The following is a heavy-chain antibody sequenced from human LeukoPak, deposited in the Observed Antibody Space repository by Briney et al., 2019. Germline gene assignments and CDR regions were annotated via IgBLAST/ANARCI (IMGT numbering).Heavy chain of an antibody. D-gene: IGHD5-24*01. Sequence: ASVKVSCEASGYTFTGYYIHWVRQAPGQGLEWMGWINPNSGGTNYAQNFQGRVTLTRDTSIITAYMELSSLKSDDTAVYYCARASGRDGYSLDYWGQGTLVTVSS. V-gene: IGHV1-2*02. CDR1: GYTFTGYY. J-gene: IGHJ4*02. CDR2: INPNSGGT. CDR3: ARASGRDGYSLDY.